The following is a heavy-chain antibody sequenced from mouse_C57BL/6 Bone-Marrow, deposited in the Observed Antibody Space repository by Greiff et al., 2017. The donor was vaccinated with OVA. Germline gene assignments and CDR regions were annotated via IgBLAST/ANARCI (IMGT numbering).Heavy chain of an antibody. Sequence: EVQGVESGAGLVKPGGSLKLSCAASGFTFSSYAMSWVRQTPEKRLEWVAYISSGGDYIYYADTVKGRFTIYRDNARNTLYLQMSSLKSEDTAMYYCTRLLDAMDYWGQGTSVTVSS. CDR3: TRLLDAMDY. CDR2: ISSGGDYI. D-gene: IGHD2-1*01. V-gene: IGHV5-9-1*02. J-gene: IGHJ4*01. CDR1: GFTFSSYA.